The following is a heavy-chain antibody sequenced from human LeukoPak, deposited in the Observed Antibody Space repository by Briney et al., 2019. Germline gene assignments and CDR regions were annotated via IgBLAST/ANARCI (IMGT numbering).Heavy chain of an antibody. CDR3: ARDWIRIEVPGKGGWLDF. D-gene: IGHD6-19*01. CDR1: VFTFRSYS. Sequence: GGSLRLSCAGSVFTFRSYSMNWVRQPPAKGLEGVSYISRSSSTIYYAESVKGRFTISRDNAKTSLYLQMHSLRAEDTAVYYCARDWIRIEVPGKGGWLDFWGQGTLVTVSS. J-gene: IGHJ5*01. V-gene: IGHV3-48*04. CDR2: ISRSSSTI.